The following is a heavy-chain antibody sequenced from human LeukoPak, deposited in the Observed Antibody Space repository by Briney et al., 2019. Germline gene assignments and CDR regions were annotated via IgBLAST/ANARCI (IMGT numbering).Heavy chain of an antibody. J-gene: IGHJ4*02. CDR2: ISAYNGNT. Sequence: ASVKVSCKASGYTFTSYGISWVRQAPGQGLEWMGWISAYNGNTNYAQKLQGRVTMTTDTSTSTAYMELRSLRSDDTAVYYCARAVSDYGDYVVYFDYWGQGTLVTVSS. CDR1: GYTFTSYG. CDR3: ARAVSDYGDYVVYFDY. V-gene: IGHV1-18*01. D-gene: IGHD4-17*01.